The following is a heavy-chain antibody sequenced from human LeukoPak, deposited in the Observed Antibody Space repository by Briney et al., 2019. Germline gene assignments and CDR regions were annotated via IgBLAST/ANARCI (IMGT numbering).Heavy chain of an antibody. V-gene: IGHV3-23*01. CDR1: GFTFSSYA. CDR3: AKDWGGGYSGYGPFDY. J-gene: IGHJ4*02. Sequence: GGSLRLSCAASGFTFSSYAMSWVRQAPGKGLEWVSAISGSGGSTYYADSVKGRFTISRDNSKNTLYLQMNSLRAGDTAVYYCAKDWGGGYSGYGPFDYWGQGTLVTVSS. CDR2: ISGSGGST. D-gene: IGHD5-12*01.